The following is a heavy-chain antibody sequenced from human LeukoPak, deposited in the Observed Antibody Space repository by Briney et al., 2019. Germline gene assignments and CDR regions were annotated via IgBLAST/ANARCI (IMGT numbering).Heavy chain of an antibody. J-gene: IGHJ5*02. CDR3: ARCYDLWSGYYRWLDP. Sequence: SVKVSCKASGGTFSSYAISWVRQAPGQGLEWMGGIIPIFGTANYAQKFQGRVTITADESTSTAYMELSSLRSEDTAVYYCARCYDLWSGYYRWLDPWGQGTLVTVSS. D-gene: IGHD3-3*01. CDR1: GGTFSSYA. V-gene: IGHV1-69*01. CDR2: IIPIFGTA.